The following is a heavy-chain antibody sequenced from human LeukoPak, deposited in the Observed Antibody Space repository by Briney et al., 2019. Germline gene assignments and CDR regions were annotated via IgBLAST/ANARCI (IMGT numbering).Heavy chain of an antibody. CDR2: IKKDGSEK. Sequence: SGGSLRLSCAASGFTFSSYWMSWVRQAPGKGLEWVANIKKDGSEKYYVDSVKGRFTISRDNARNSLYLQMNSLRAEDTAVYYCARDGYTYGFDHYYMDVWGKGTTVTISS. D-gene: IGHD5-18*01. J-gene: IGHJ6*03. V-gene: IGHV3-7*01. CDR1: GFTFSSYW. CDR3: ARDGYTYGFDHYYMDV.